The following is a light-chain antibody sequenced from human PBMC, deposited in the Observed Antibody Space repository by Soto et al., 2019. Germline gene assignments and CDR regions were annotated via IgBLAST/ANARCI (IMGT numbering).Light chain of an antibody. J-gene: IGKJ4*01. CDR3: QQSSSTPLT. CDR2: GAS. Sequence: HMTQSPSSLSASVGDRVTITCRASETISHYLNWYQQKPGKAPKLLIYGASKLQSGVPSRFSGSGSGTDFTLTITSLQIEDFATYYCQQSSSTPLTFGGGTKVEIK. CDR1: ETISHY. V-gene: IGKV1-39*01.